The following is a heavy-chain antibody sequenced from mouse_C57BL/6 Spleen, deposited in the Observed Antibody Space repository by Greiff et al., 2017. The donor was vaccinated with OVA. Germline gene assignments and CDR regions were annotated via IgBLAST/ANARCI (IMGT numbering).Heavy chain of an antibody. CDR2: IDPSDSET. CDR3: AREGYYYGSTYYFDY. Sequence: VQLQQPGAELVRPGSSVKLSCKASGYTFTSYWMHWVKQRPIQGLEWIGNIDPSDSETHYNQKFKDKATLTVDKSSSTAYMQFSSLTSEDSAVYYCAREGYYYGSTYYFDYWGQGTTLTVSS. J-gene: IGHJ2*01. V-gene: IGHV1-52*01. D-gene: IGHD1-1*01. CDR1: GYTFTSYW.